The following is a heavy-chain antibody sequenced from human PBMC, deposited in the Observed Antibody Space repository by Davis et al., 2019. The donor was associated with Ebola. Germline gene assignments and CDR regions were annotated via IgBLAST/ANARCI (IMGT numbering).Heavy chain of an antibody. V-gene: IGHV3-53*01. D-gene: IGHD4-23*01. Sequence: GESLKLSCAASGFTVSSNYMSWVRQAPGKGLEWVSVIYIGGNTYYADSVKGRFTISRDISKNTVYLQMNSLRAEDTAVYYCASGDGRGNSYDMDVWGQGTTVTVSS. CDR1: GFTVSSNY. CDR3: ASGDGRGNSYDMDV. CDR2: IYIGGNT. J-gene: IGHJ6*02.